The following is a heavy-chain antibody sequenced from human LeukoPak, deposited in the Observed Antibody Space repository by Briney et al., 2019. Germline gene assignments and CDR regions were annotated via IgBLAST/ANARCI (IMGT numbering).Heavy chain of an antibody. CDR1: GYTFTSYG. Sequence: GASVKVSCKASGYTFTSYGISWVRQAPGQGLEWMGWISAYNGNTNYAQKLQGRVTMTTDTSTSTAYMELRSLRSDDTAVYYCARGGGGIVVVPAAWVNWFDPWGQGTLVTVSS. CDR3: ARGGGGIVVVPAAWVNWFDP. J-gene: IGHJ5*02. D-gene: IGHD2-2*01. CDR2: ISAYNGNT. V-gene: IGHV1-18*01.